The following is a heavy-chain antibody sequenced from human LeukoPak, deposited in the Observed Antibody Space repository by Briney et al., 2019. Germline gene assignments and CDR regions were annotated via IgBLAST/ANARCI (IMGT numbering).Heavy chain of an antibody. Sequence: PGGSLRLSCAASGFTFSSYGMSWVRQAPGKGLEWVSAISGSGGSTYYADSVKGRFTISRDNSKNTLYLQMNSLRAEDTAVYYCTTFSHAPGVSIRLDYWGQGTLVTVSS. CDR1: GFTFSSYG. J-gene: IGHJ4*02. CDR2: ISGSGGST. D-gene: IGHD3-3*02. CDR3: TTFSHAPGVSIRLDY. V-gene: IGHV3-23*01.